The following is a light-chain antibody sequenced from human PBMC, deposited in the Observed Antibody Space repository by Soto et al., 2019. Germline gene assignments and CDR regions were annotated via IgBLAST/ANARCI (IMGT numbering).Light chain of an antibody. CDR2: ANH. CDR1: YSNIGDNF. V-gene: IGLV1-51*01. Sequence: QSVLTQPPSVSAAPGQKVTISCSGSYSNIGDNFVSWHQQLPGTAPKLLIYANHKRPSGIPDRFSASKSGTSATLAITGLQTGDEADYYCATWDTSLSALVFGGGTKLTVL. CDR3: ATWDTSLSALV. J-gene: IGLJ3*02.